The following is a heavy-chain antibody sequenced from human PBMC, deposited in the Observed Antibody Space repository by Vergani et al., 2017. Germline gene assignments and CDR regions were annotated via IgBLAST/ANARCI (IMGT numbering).Heavy chain of an antibody. D-gene: IGHD3-9*01. CDR1: GGSISSSSYY. CDR2: IYYSGST. Sequence: QLQLQESGPGLVKPSETLSLTCTVSGGSISSSSYYWGWIRQPPGKGLEWIGSIYYSGSTYYNPSLKSRVTISVDTSKNQFSLKLSSVTAADTAVYYCARPITILSTNWFDPWGQGTLVTVSS. V-gene: IGHV4-39*01. J-gene: IGHJ5*02. CDR3: ARPITILSTNWFDP.